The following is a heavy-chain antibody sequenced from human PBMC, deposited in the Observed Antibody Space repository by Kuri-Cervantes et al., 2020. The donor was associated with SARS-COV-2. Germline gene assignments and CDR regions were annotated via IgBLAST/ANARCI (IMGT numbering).Heavy chain of an antibody. CDR1: GLTFSGYA. CDR3: ATEGGTYPGWFDP. V-gene: IGHV3-30-3*01. J-gene: IGHJ5*02. CDR2: TSFDGSNE. D-gene: IGHD1-26*01. Sequence: GESLKISCAASGLTFSGYAVHWVRQAPGKGLEWVALTSFDGSNEYYADSVKGRFNISRDTSKNTLYLQMKSLRPEDTAVYYCATEGGTYPGWFDPWGQGTLVTVSS.